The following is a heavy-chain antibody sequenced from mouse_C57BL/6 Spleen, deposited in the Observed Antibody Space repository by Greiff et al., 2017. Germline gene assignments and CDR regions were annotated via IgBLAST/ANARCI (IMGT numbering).Heavy chain of an antibody. Sequence: VQLQQSGAELVKPGASVKISCKASGYAFSSYWMNWVKQRPGKGLEWIGQIYPGDGDTNYNGKFKGKATLTADKSSSTAYMQLSSLTSEDSAVYFCAREGTVVAGGYFDVWGTGTTVTVSS. CDR2: IYPGDGDT. CDR3: AREGTVVAGGYFDV. V-gene: IGHV1-80*01. D-gene: IGHD1-1*01. J-gene: IGHJ1*03. CDR1: GYAFSSYW.